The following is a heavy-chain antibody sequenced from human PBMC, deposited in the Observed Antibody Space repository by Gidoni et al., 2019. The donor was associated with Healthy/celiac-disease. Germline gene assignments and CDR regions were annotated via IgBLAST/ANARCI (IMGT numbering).Heavy chain of an antibody. CDR1: GFTFSSYA. CDR2: ISGSGGST. CDR3: AKEGSSSSYFDY. V-gene: IGHV3-23*01. J-gene: IGHJ4*02. D-gene: IGHD6-6*01. Sequence: EVQLLESGGGLVQPGGSLRLSCAASGFTFSSYAMSWVRQAPGKGLGWGSAISGSGGSTYYADSVKGRFTISRDNSKNTLYLQMNSLRAEDTAVYYCAKEGSSSSYFDYWGQGTLVTVSS.